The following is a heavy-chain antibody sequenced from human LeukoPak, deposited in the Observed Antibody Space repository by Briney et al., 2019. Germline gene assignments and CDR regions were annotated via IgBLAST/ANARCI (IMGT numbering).Heavy chain of an antibody. J-gene: IGHJ4*02. V-gene: IGHV3-48*01. CDR3: LASNFDY. Sequence: GGSLRLSCAASGFTFSSYSMNGVREAPGKGLEWVSYISSSSSTIYYADSVKGRFTISRDNAKNSLYLQMNSLRAEDTAVYQQLASNFDYWGQGTLVTVSS. CDR1: GFTFSSYS. D-gene: IGHD6-13*01. CDR2: ISSSSSTI.